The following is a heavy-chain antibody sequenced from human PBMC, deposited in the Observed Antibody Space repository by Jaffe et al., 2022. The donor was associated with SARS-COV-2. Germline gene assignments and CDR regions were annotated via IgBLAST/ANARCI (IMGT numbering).Heavy chain of an antibody. Sequence: QLQLQESGPGLVKPSETLSLTCTVSGGSISSSSYYWGWIRQPPGKGLEWIGSIYYSGSTYYNPSLKSRVTISVDTSKNQFSLKLSSVTAADTAVYYCARHEFSSCIDYWGQGTLVTVSS. CDR3: ARHEFSSCIDY. V-gene: IGHV4-39*01. CDR1: GGSISSSSYY. J-gene: IGHJ4*02. CDR2: IYYSGST. D-gene: IGHD6-13*01.